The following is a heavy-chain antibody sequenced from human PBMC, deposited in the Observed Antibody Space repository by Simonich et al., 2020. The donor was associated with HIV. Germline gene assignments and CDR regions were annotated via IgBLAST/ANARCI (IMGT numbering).Heavy chain of an antibody. J-gene: IGHJ4*02. CDR2: ISWNSGSI. D-gene: IGHD3-10*01. CDR3: AKDKGAYYGSGSPVY. Sequence: EVQLVESGGGLVQPGRSLRLSCAASGFTFDDYAMHWVRQAPGKVLEWVSGISWNSGSIGYADSVKGRFTISRDNAKNSLYLQMNSLRAEDTALYYCAKDKGAYYGSGSPVYWGQGTLVTVSS. V-gene: IGHV3-9*01. CDR1: GFTFDDYA.